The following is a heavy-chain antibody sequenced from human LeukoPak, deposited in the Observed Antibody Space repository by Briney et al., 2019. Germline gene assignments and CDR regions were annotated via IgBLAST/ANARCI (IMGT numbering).Heavy chain of an antibody. CDR1: GFTFSSYG. CDR2: IWYDGSNK. D-gene: IGHD3-10*01. Sequence: GGSLRLSCAASGFTFSSYGMHWVRQAPGKGLEWVAVIWYDGSNKYYADSVTGRFTISRDNSKNTLYLQMNSLRAEDTAVYYCARDKRSGSYYNVDWFDPWGQGTLVTVSS. CDR3: ARDKRSGSYYNVDWFDP. J-gene: IGHJ5*02. V-gene: IGHV3-33*01.